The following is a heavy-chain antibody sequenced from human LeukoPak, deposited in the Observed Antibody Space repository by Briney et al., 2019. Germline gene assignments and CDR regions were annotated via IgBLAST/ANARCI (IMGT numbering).Heavy chain of an antibody. D-gene: IGHD3-9*01. J-gene: IGHJ4*02. CDR2: IYYSGCT. CDR3: ARGLYDILTGYYSGLDY. V-gene: IGHV4-59*01. CDR1: GGSISSYY. Sequence: SETLSLTCTVSGGSISSYYWSWIRQPPGKGLEWIGYIYYSGCTNYNPSLKSRVTISVDTSKNQFSLKLSSVTAADTAVYYCARGLYDILTGYYSGLDYWGQGTLVTVSS.